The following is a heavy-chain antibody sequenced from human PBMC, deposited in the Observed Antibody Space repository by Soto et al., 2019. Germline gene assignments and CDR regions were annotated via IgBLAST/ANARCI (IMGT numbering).Heavy chain of an antibody. D-gene: IGHD3-22*01. CDR1: GFTFGDYA. V-gene: IGHV3-49*04. J-gene: IGHJ4*02. Sequence: RLSCTASGFTFGDYAMSWVRQAPGKGLEWVGFIRSKAYGGTTEYAASVKGRFTISRDDSKSIAYLQMNSLKTEDTAVYYCTRVGYYYDSSGYGPNWGQGTLVTVSS. CDR3: TRVGYYYDSSGYGPN. CDR2: IRSKAYGGTT.